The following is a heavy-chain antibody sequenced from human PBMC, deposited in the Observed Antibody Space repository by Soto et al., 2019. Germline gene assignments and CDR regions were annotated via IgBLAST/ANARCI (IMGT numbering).Heavy chain of an antibody. D-gene: IGHD3-16*01. Sequence: EVQLVESGGGLVQPGGSLRLSCAASGFTFTNYWMHWVRQAPGKGLMWVSRINPDGSRTTYADSVKGRFAVSRDNAKNTLYLQMNSVGAEHTAVYYCARVRLGSYDWFDPWGQGTLVTVSS. CDR3: ARVRLGSYDWFDP. V-gene: IGHV3-74*01. CDR1: GFTFTNYW. CDR2: INPDGSRT. J-gene: IGHJ5*02.